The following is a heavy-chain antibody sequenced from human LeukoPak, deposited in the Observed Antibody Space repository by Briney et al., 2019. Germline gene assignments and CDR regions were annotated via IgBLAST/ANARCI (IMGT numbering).Heavy chain of an antibody. J-gene: IGHJ4*02. D-gene: IGHD3-10*01. CDR2: IYYSGST. CDR1: GGSISSYY. V-gene: IGHV4-59*08. CDR3: ARFRVATMVRGVLDY. Sequence: SETLSLTCAVSGGSISSYYWSWIRQPPGKGLEWIGYIYYSGSTNYNPSLKSRVTISVDTSKNQFSLKLSSVTAADTAVYYCARFRVATMVRGVLDYWGQGTLVTVSS.